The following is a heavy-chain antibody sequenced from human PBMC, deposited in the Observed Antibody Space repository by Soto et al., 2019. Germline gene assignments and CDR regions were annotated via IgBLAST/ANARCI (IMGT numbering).Heavy chain of an antibody. J-gene: IGHJ6*02. CDR1: VFTFSSHA. Sequence: GGSLRLSCAASVFTFSSHAMSWVRQAPGKGLEWVSTISSGGDNTYSADSVKGRFTISRDNSKNTLYLQMNSLRAEDTAVYYCAKDFDSYSSGRYGMDVWGHGSMVTVSS. CDR2: ISSGGDNT. D-gene: IGHD6-19*01. V-gene: IGHV3-23*01. CDR3: AKDFDSYSSGRYGMDV.